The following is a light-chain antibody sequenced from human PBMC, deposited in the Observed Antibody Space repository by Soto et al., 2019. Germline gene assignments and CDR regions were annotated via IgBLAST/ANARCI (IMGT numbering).Light chain of an antibody. CDR2: GAS. V-gene: IGKV3-20*01. J-gene: IGKJ2*01. CDR1: QIVSGNY. CDR3: QQYGSSPFT. Sequence: EIVLTQSPGTLSLSPGQRPTLSCRASQIVSGNYLAWYQQRPGQAPRLLIYGASARATGVPSRFSGSGSGTHFSLTISRLEPEDFAIYYCQQYGSSPFTFGQGTKLEIE.